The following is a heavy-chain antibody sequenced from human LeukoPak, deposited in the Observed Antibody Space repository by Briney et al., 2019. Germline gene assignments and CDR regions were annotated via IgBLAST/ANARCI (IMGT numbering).Heavy chain of an antibody. J-gene: IGHJ6*03. CDR2: IFTSGST. Sequence: SETLSLTCTVSSGSISSFYWSWLRQPAGKGLEWIGRIFTSGSTNYNPSLKSRVTISVDTSKNQFSLKLSSVTAADTAVYYCARGLYYDSSGYLISYYYYYYMDVWGKGTTVTVSS. D-gene: IGHD3-22*01. V-gene: IGHV4-4*07. CDR3: ARGLYYDSSGYLISYYYYYYMDV. CDR1: SGSISSFY.